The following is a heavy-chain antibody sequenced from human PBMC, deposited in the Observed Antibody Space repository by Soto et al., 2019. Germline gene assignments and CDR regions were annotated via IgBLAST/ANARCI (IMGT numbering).Heavy chain of an antibody. V-gene: IGHV4-39*01. CDR1: GGSISSSSYY. CDR2: IYYSGST. CDR3: ARLGDYYGSGSYYSADYYFDY. Sequence: PSETLSLTCTVSGGSISSSSYYWGWIRQPPGKGLEWIGSIYYSGSTYYNPSLKSRVTISVDTSKNQFSLKLSSVTAADTAVYYCARLGDYYGSGSYYSADYYFDYWGQGTLVTVSS. J-gene: IGHJ4*02. D-gene: IGHD3-10*01.